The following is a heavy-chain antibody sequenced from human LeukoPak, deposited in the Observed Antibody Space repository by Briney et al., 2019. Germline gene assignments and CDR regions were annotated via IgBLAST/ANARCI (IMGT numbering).Heavy chain of an antibody. CDR2: INPNSGGT. D-gene: IGHD6-19*01. V-gene: IGHV1-2*02. Sequence: ASLKVSCKASGYTFTGYYMHWLRQAPGQGLEWMGWINPNSGGTNYAQKFQGRVTMTRDTSISTAYMELSRLRSDDTAVYYCARDGFKWLVRERYNWFDPWGQGTLVTVSS. J-gene: IGHJ5*02. CDR1: GYTFTGYY. CDR3: ARDGFKWLVRERYNWFDP.